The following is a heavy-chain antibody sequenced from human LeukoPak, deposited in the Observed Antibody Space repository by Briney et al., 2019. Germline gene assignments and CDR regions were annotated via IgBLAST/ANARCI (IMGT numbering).Heavy chain of an antibody. CDR2: FDPEDGET. D-gene: IGHD4-17*01. J-gene: IGHJ3*02. CDR3: ATDYGDYLGAFDI. Sequence: ASVKVSCKVSGYTLTELSMHWVRQAPGRGLEWMGGFDPEDGETIYAQKFQGGVTMTEDTSTDTAYMELSSLRSEDTAVYYCATDYGDYLGAFDIWGQGTMVTVSS. V-gene: IGHV1-24*01. CDR1: GYTLTELS.